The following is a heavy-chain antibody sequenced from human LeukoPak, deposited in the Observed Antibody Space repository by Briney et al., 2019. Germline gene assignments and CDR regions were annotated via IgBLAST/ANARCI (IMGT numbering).Heavy chain of an antibody. V-gene: IGHV3-7*01. J-gene: IGHJ4*02. D-gene: IGHD1-1*01. CDR2: IKYDGNEK. Sequence: PGGSLRLSCAASGFSFSVSWMSWVRQAPGKGLEWVANIKYDGNEKYYVDSVKGRFSISRDNAKNSLYLQMNSLRAEDTAVYYCARGGTTFEHWGQGTLVTVSS. CDR3: ARGGTTFEH. CDR1: GFSFSVSW.